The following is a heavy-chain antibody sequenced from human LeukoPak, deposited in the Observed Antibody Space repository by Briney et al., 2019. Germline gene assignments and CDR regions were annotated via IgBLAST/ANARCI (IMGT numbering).Heavy chain of an antibody. CDR2: ISISGGRT. J-gene: IGHJ4*02. V-gene: IGHV3-23*01. D-gene: IGHD1-26*01. CDR3: ASGCYSGSYNHQFDY. CDR1: GFTFGTYG. Sequence: PGGSLRLSCAASGFTFGTYGMSWVRQAPGKGLEWVSGISISGGRTHFADSVKGRFTISRDNAKNSLYLQMNSLRAEDTAVYYCASGCYSGSYNHQFDYWGQGTLVTVSS.